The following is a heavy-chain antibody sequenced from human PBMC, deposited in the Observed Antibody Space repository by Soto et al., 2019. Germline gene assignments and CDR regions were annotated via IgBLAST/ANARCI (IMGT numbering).Heavy chain of an antibody. Sequence: EVQLVESGGGLVKPGGSLRLSCAASGFTFSSYSMNWVRQAPGKGLEWVSSISSSSSYIYYADSVKGRFTISRNNAKNSRYLQMNSLRAEDTAVYYCARGTDGRTLWFGEYDYWGQGTLVTVSS. CDR1: GFTFSSYS. CDR3: ARGTDGRTLWFGEYDY. J-gene: IGHJ4*02. CDR2: ISSSSSYI. D-gene: IGHD3-10*01. V-gene: IGHV3-21*01.